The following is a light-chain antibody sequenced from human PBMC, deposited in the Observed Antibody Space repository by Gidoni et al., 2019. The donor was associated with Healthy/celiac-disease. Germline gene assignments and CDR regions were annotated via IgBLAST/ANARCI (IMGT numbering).Light chain of an antibody. V-gene: IGKV1-39*01. CDR2: AAS. CDR1: QSISSY. Sequence: DIPMTQSPSSLSASVGDRVTITCRASQSISSYLNWYQQKPRKAPKLLIYAASSLQSGVPSRFSGSGSGTDFTLTISSLQPEEFATYYCQQSYSTPITFGQGTRLEIK. J-gene: IGKJ5*01. CDR3: QQSYSTPIT.